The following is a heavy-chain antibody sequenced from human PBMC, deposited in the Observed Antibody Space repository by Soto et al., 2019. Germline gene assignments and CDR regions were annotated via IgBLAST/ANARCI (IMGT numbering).Heavy chain of an antibody. CDR3: ARARTNGVCFDY. V-gene: IGHV4-59*01. D-gene: IGHD2-8*01. CDR2: IYYSGST. CDR1: GGSISSYY. J-gene: IGHJ4*02. Sequence: SETLSLTCTVSGGSISSYYWSWIRQPPGKGLEWIGYIYYSGSTNYNPSLKSRVTISVDTSKNQFSLKLSSVTAADTAMYYCARARTNGVCFDYWGQGTLVTVSS.